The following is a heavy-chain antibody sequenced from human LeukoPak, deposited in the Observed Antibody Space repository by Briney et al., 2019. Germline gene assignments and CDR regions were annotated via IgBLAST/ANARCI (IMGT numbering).Heavy chain of an antibody. V-gene: IGHV3-7*01. J-gene: IGHJ4*02. Sequence: GGSLRLSCAASGFTFRNYWMVWVRQAPGKGLEWVANTKPDGSAEYYADSVRGRFTASRDNANNLLYLQMNRLRAEDTAVYYCARDGGLHTNFDYWGQGTLLTVSS. D-gene: IGHD2-15*01. CDR2: TKPDGSAE. CDR3: ARDGGLHTNFDY. CDR1: GFTFRNYW.